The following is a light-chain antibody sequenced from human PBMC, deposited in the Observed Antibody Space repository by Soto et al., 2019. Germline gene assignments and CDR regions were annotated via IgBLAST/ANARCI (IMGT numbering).Light chain of an antibody. CDR3: QQYDNSPLT. J-gene: IGKJ4*01. Sequence: EIVLTQSPGTLSLSPGERATLSCRASQSVSSSFLAWYQQKPGQAPRLRIYGAARRTTGIPDRFSGSGSGTDFTLTISRLEPEDYAVYYCQQYDNSPLTFGGGTKVEIK. CDR1: QSVSSSF. V-gene: IGKV3-20*01. CDR2: GAA.